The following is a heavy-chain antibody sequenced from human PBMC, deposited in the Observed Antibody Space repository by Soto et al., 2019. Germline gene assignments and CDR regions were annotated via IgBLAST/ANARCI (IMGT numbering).Heavy chain of an antibody. CDR3: AREGGRYSSGWYGMDV. J-gene: IGHJ6*02. CDR1: GFTFSSYG. CDR2: IWYDRSNK. V-gene: IGHV3-33*01. Sequence: GGSLRLSCAASGFTFSSYGMHWVRQAPGKELERVAVIWYDRSNKYYADSVKGRFTISRDNSKNTLYLQMNSLRAEDTAVYYCAREGGRYSSGWYGMDVWGQGTTVTVSS. D-gene: IGHD6-19*01.